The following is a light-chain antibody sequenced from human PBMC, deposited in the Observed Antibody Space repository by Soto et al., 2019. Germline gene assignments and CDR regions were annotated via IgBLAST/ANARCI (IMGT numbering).Light chain of an antibody. CDR3: YSCAGENLYV. V-gene: IGLV2-23*01. CDR2: EGT. CDR1: SSDVGSYNL. J-gene: IGLJ1*01. Sequence: QSVLTQPASVSASPGQAIAIPCTVTSSDVGSYNLVSWFQQHPGKVPKLVIYEGTKRPSGLSDRFSGSKSGTTAYLTISGLQAEDEAKYYCYSCAGENLYVFGTGTKVTV.